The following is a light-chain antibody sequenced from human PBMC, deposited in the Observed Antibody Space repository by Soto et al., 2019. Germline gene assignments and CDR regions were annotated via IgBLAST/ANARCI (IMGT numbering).Light chain of an antibody. J-gene: IGKJ1*01. CDR2: KAS. CDR1: QSISSW. Sequence: DIQMTQSPSILSASVGDRVTITCRASQSISSWSAWYQQKPGKAPNLLIHKASHLESGVPSRFSGSGSGTEFTLTISSLQPGDYATYYCQHYNSYPWTFCQGTKVDIK. V-gene: IGKV1-5*03. CDR3: QHYNSYPWT.